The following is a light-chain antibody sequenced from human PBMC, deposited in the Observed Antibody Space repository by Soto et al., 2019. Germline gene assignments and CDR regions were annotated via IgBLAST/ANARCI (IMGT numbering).Light chain of an antibody. J-gene: IGLJ1*01. Sequence: QSVLTQPASVSGSPGQSITISCSGTSSDIGAYDHVAWFQQCPGKTPKLIIYSVSNRPSGVSYRFSGSKSGNTASLTISGLQAEDEADYYCISYTVSRSYVFGTGTKLTVL. V-gene: IGLV2-14*01. CDR1: SSDIGAYDH. CDR3: ISYTVSRSYV. CDR2: SVS.